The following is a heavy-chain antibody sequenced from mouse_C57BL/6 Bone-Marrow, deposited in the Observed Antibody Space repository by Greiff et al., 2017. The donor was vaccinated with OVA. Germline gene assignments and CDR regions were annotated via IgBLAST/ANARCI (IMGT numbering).Heavy chain of an antibody. V-gene: IGHV1-15*01. CDR2: IDPETGGT. D-gene: IGHD1-1*01. CDR3: TRGGITTVVATKYFDV. Sequence: QVQLQQSGAELVRPGASVTLSCKASGYTFTDYEMHWVKQTPVPGLEWIGAIDPETGGTAYNQKFKGKAILTADKSSSTAYMELRSLTSEDSAVYYCTRGGITTVVATKYFDVWGTGTTVTVSS. J-gene: IGHJ1*03. CDR1: GYTFTDYE.